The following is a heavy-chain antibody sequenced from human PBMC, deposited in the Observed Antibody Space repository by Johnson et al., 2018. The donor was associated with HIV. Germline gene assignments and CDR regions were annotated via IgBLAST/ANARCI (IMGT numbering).Heavy chain of an antibody. D-gene: IGHD6-19*01. J-gene: IGHJ3*02. CDR2: ISGSGGST. V-gene: IGHV3-23*04. Sequence: VQLVESGGGLVQPGGSLRLSCAASGFSFEEYAMHWVRQVPGKGLEWVSAISGSGGSTYYADSVKGRFTISRDNSKNTLYLQMNSLRAEDTAVYYCAKDRQWGPRDAFDIWGQGTMVTVSS. CDR1: GFSFEEYA. CDR3: AKDRQWGPRDAFDI.